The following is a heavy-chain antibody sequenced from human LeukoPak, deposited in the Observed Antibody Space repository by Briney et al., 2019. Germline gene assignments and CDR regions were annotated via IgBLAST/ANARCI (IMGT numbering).Heavy chain of an antibody. CDR3: AKDGINWSDYYYYLDA. D-gene: IGHD1-1*01. Sequence: GGSLRLSCAASGFTFSSHGMHWVRQAPGKGLEWVAFVRYDGGNKYYADSVKGRFTISRDNYKNTLFLQMNSLRPEDTAIYYCAKDGINWSDYYYYLDAWGKGTTVTISS. V-gene: IGHV3-30*02. CDR2: VRYDGGNK. J-gene: IGHJ6*03. CDR1: GFTFSSHG.